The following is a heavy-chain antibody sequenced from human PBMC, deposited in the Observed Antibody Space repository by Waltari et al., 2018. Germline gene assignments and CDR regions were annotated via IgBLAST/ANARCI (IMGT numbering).Heavy chain of an antibody. D-gene: IGHD1-7*01. V-gene: IGHV3-9*02. CDR1: GFPSIDYG. Sequence: EVYLVESGGGLVKPGGSLRLSWVASGFPSIDYGMHWIRQPPGKGLEWVSGIYGNGGRLDYLDSVRGRFTISRDDAKNSLYLQMNSLRVEDTALYFCIKETNAGGLDYWGQGTLVTVSS. CDR2: IYGNGGRL. J-gene: IGHJ4*02. CDR3: IKETNAGGLDY.